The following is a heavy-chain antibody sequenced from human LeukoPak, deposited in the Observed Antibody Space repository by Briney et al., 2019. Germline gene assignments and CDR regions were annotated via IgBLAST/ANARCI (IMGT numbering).Heavy chain of an antibody. J-gene: IGHJ6*03. Sequence: PSETLSLTCTVSGGSISSSSYYWGWIRQPPGKGLEWIGSIYYSGSTYYNPSLKSRVTISVDTSKNQFSLKLSSVTAADTAVYYCARGRLSTSLYYYYYMDVWGKGTTVTVSS. CDR1: GGSISSSSYY. CDR2: IYYSGST. D-gene: IGHD2/OR15-2a*01. CDR3: ARGRLSTSLYYYYYMDV. V-gene: IGHV4-39*07.